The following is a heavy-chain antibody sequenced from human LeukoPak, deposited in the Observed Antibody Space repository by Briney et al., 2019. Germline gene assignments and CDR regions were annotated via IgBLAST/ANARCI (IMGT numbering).Heavy chain of an antibody. CDR3: AKRASDWYYFDY. CDR2: ISASGAST. Sequence: GGSLILSCAASGFTFITYSMNWVRQAPGKGPEWVSVISASGASTYYADSVRGRFTISRDKSKNTLYLQMSSLRAEDTAVYYCAKRASDWYYFDYWGQGNLVTVSS. J-gene: IGHJ4*02. D-gene: IGHD3-9*01. V-gene: IGHV3-23*01. CDR1: GFTFITYS.